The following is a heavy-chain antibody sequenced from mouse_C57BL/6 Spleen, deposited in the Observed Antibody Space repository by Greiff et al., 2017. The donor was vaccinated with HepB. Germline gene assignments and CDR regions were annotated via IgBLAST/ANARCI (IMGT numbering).Heavy chain of an antibody. V-gene: IGHV1-19*01. CDR3: ARLLTGTFDY. CDR2: INPYNGGT. Sequence: EVQLQQSGPVLVKPGASVKMSCKASGYTFTDYYMNWVKQSHGKSLEWIGVINPYNGGTSYNQKFKGKATLTVDKSSSTAYMELNSLTSEDSAVYYCARLLTGTFDYWGQGTTRTVSS. D-gene: IGHD4-1*01. J-gene: IGHJ2*01. CDR1: GYTFTDYY.